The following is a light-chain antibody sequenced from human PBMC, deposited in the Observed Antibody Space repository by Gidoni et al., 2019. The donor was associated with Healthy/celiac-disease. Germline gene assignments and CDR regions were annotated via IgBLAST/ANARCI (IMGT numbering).Light chain of an antibody. CDR2: WAS. CDR1: QSVLYSSNNTNY. V-gene: IGKV4-1*01. Sequence: DIVMTQSPDSLAVSLGERATIHCKSSQSVLYSSNNTNYLAWYQQKPGQPPKLLIYWASTRESGVPDRFSGSGAGTDFTLTISSLQAEDVAVYYCQQYYSTPPTFGPGTKVDIK. J-gene: IGKJ3*01. CDR3: QQYYSTPPT.